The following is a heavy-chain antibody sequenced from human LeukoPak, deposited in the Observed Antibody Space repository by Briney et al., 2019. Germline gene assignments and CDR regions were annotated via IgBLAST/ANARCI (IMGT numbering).Heavy chain of an antibody. Sequence: GGSLRLSCAASGFTFSTYAITWVPQGPGKGREWVSAIRPDGDRTYYANSVRGRFTISRDNSKDTVYLQINGLRVEDTAVYYCAREQSGTRGWYTVDYWGQGTLVTVSS. CDR3: AREQSGTRGWYTVDY. CDR2: IRPDGDRT. J-gene: IGHJ4*02. D-gene: IGHD6-19*01. V-gene: IGHV3-23*01. CDR1: GFTFSTYA.